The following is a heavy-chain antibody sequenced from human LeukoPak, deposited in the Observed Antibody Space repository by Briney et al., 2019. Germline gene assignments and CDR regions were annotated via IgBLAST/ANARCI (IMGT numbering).Heavy chain of an antibody. J-gene: IGHJ6*03. D-gene: IGHD3/OR15-3a*01. CDR3: ARGRTGHQSYYYYYMDV. Sequence: PGGSLRLSCAASGFSFGDDFMTWIRQAPGKGLEWISFISHSGTTIYYADSVRGRFTISRDNAKNSLFLQMNNLRAEDTAVYYCARGRTGHQSYYYYYMDVWGKGATVIVSS. CDR2: ISHSGTTI. V-gene: IGHV3-11*01. CDR1: GFSFGDDF.